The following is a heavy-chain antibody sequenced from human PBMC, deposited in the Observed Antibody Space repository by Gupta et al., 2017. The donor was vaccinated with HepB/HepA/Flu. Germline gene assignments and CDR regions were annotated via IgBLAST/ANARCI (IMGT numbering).Heavy chain of an antibody. CDR2: ITNSNSYK. J-gene: IGHJ3*02. CDR1: GFPFSSYS. V-gene: IGHV3-21*06. CDR3: AREGWNDAFDI. D-gene: IGHD1-1*01. Sequence: EVQLVESGGGLVKPGGSLRLSCAASGFPFSSYSMNWVRQAPGKGLEWVSSITNSNSYKYYADSVKGRFTISRDNAKNSLYLKMNSLRAEDTALYYCAREGWNDAFDIWGQGTMVTVSS.